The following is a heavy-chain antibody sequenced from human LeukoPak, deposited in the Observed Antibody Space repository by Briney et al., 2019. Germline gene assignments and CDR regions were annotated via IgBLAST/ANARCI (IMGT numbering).Heavy chain of an antibody. CDR1: GFTFSAHY. Sequence: GGSLRLSCAASGFTFSAHYMSWIRLAPGKGLEWVSYIDSSGRALYYADSVEGRFTISRDNAKNSLFLQMDSLRAEDTAVYFCTRDPDTSSKVDFWGQGTLVTVSS. D-gene: IGHD5-18*01. CDR3: TRDPDTSSKVDF. J-gene: IGHJ4*02. V-gene: IGHV3-11*01. CDR2: IDSSGRAL.